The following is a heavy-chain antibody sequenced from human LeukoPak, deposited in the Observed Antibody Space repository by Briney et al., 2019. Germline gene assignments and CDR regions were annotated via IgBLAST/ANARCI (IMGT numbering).Heavy chain of an antibody. CDR2: FAPEDGET. CDR3: ATDTRLDFDY. Sequence: ASVKVSCKVSGHSLNELFMHWVRQAPGKGLEWMGGFAPEDGETIHAQRFQGRVTMTEDTLTDTAYMELSSLRSEDTAVYYCATDTRLDFDYWGQGTLVTVSS. D-gene: IGHD4-11*01. CDR1: GHSLNELF. J-gene: IGHJ4*02. V-gene: IGHV1-24*01.